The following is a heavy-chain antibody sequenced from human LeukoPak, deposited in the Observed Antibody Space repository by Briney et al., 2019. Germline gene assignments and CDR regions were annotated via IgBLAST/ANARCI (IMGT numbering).Heavy chain of an antibody. CDR1: GYSISSGYY. J-gene: IGHJ6*03. CDR3: ASTYYYDSSGYYYYYYYMDV. V-gene: IGHV4-38-2*02. D-gene: IGHD3-22*01. Sequence: PSETLSLTCTVSGYSISSGYYWGWIRRPPGKGLEWIGSIYHSGSTNYNPSLKSRVTISVDTSKNQFSLKLSSVTAADTAVYYCASTYYYDSSGYYYYYYYMDVWGKGTTVTVSS. CDR2: IYHSGST.